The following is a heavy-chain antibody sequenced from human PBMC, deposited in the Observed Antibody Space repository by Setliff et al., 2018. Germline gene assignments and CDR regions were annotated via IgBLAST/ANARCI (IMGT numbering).Heavy chain of an antibody. CDR1: GITFRTYS. D-gene: IGHD3-3*01. Sequence: GGSVRLSCAASGITFRTYSLNWVRQAPGKGLEWGSCISGSSSTIYYADSVKGRFTISRDNAKNSLYLQMNSLRAEDTAVYYCARQNDFWSGQDFDYWGQGTLVTVSS. J-gene: IGHJ4*02. V-gene: IGHV3-48*01. CDR2: ISGSSSTI. CDR3: ARQNDFWSGQDFDY.